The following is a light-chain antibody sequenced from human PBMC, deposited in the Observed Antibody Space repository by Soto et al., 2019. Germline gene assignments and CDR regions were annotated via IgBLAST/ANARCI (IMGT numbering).Light chain of an antibody. CDR2: AAS. J-gene: IGKJ1*01. Sequence: AVQVTQSPSSLSASVGDRVTSTSRASQGIRNDLGWYQQKPGKAPKLLIYAASSLQSGVPSRFSGSGSGTDFTLTISSLQPEDFATYYCLQDYNYPRTFGQGTKVDIK. CDR1: QGIRND. V-gene: IGKV1-6*01. CDR3: LQDYNYPRT.